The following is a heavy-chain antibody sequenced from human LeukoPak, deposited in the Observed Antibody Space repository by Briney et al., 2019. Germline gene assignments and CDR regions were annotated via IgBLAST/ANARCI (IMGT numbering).Heavy chain of an antibody. CDR2: IYYSGST. J-gene: IGHJ4*02. D-gene: IGHD3-3*01. V-gene: IGHV4-39*07. CDR3: ARSWGYDFWSGNLLDY. CDR1: GGSISSSSHY. Sequence: SETQSLTCTVSGGSISSSSHYWGWIRQPPGKGLEWIGSIYYSGSTYYNPSLKSRVTISVDMSKNQFSLKVSSVTAADTAVYYCARSWGYDFWSGNLLDYWGQGTLVTVSS.